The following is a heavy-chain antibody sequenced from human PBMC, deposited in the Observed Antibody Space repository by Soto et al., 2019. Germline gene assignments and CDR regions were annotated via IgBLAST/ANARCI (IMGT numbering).Heavy chain of an antibody. CDR3: AGGTGWFIVD. D-gene: IGHD6-19*01. CDR2: IKQDGTEK. CDR1: GFTFSSYW. V-gene: IGHV3-7*02. J-gene: IGHJ4*02. Sequence: EVQLVESGGGLVQPGGSLRLSCAASGFTFSSYWMNWVRQAPGKGLEWVANIKQDGTEKHYVDSVKDRFTISRDNAKSSLHLQLNSLRADDTAVYYRAGGTGWFIVDWGQGTLVTVSS.